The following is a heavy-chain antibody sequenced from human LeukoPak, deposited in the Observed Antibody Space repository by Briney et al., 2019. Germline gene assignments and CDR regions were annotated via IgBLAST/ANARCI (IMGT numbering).Heavy chain of an antibody. CDR2: IYYSGNT. J-gene: IGHJ6*02. Sequence: SETLSLTCTVSGGSVSSSSYHWGWIRQPPGKGLEWIGTIYYSGNTYYNPSLKSRVTISVDTSKHQFSLTLSSVTAADTAIYYCARQEGASSTSFYGMDVWGQGTTVTVSS. D-gene: IGHD6-6*01. CDR3: ARQEGASSTSFYGMDV. V-gene: IGHV4-39*01. CDR1: GGSVSSSSYH.